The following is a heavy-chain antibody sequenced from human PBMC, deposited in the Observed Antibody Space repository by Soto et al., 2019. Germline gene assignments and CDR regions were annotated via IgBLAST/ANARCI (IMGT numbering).Heavy chain of an antibody. CDR2: MYHTGIT. CDR1: RGSISSSNW. CDR3: ARASSNESNVGYFEL. D-gene: IGHD2-21*01. V-gene: IGHV4-4*02. J-gene: IGHJ2*01. Sequence: QVQLQESGPGLVKPSGTLSLTCAVSRGSISSSNWWSWVRQSPGKGLEWIGAMYHTGITNYSPSLKSRVTMSVDKSKNQVSLKLSSVTAADTAVYYCARASSNESNVGYFELWGRGTLVSVSS.